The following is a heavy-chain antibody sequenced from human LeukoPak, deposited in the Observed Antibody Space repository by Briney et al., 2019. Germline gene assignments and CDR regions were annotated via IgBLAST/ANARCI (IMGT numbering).Heavy chain of an antibody. CDR1: GYTFTGYY. CDR2: INPNSGGT. D-gene: IGHD6-19*01. CDR3: ARERLSGWPLLEYFQH. V-gene: IGHV1-2*02. J-gene: IGHJ1*01. Sequence: GASVKVSCKASGYTFTGYYMHWVRQAPGQGLEWMGWINPNSGGTNYAQKFQGRVTMTRDTSISTAYMELSRLRSDDTAVYYCARERLSGWPLLEYFQHWGQGTLVTVSS.